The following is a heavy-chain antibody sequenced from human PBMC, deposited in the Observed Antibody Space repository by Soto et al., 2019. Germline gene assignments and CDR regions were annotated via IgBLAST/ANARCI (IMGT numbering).Heavy chain of an antibody. V-gene: IGHV4-59*01. CDR1: GGSISSYY. CDR3: ARAPRGNYGYPSYFDY. CDR2: NYYSGST. Sequence: SETLSLTCTVSGGSISSYYWSWIRQPPGKGLEWIGYNYYSGSTNYNPSLKSRVTISVDTSKNQFSLKLSSVTAADTAVYYCARAPRGNYGYPSYFDYWGQGTLVTVSS. J-gene: IGHJ4*02. D-gene: IGHD3-10*01.